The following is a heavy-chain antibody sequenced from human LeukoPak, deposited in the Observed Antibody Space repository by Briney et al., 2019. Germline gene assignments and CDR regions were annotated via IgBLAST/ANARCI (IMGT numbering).Heavy chain of an antibody. V-gene: IGHV3-7*01. Sequence: PGGSLRLSCAASGLTFSNYWMSWVRQAPGKGLEWVANIKEDGNEKYYVDSVKGRFTISRDNAKKLLYLQMNSLRAEDTAVYYRARDRSRFYYWGQETLVTVSS. J-gene: IGHJ4*02. CDR2: IKEDGNEK. D-gene: IGHD2-2*01. CDR1: GLTFSNYW. CDR3: ARDRSRFYY.